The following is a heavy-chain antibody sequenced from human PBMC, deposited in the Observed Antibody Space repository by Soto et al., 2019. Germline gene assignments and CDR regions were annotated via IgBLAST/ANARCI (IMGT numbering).Heavy chain of an antibody. V-gene: IGHV1-45*02. CDR2: ITPFNGNT. CDR1: GYTFTYRY. Sequence: ASVKVSCKASGYTFTYRYLHWVRQAPGQALEWMGWITPFNGNTNYAQKFQDRVTITRDSSISTAYMELSSLRSEDTAVYYCASWGDYGDYGYYYYMDVWGKGTTVTVSS. D-gene: IGHD4-17*01. CDR3: ASWGDYGDYGYYYYMDV. J-gene: IGHJ6*03.